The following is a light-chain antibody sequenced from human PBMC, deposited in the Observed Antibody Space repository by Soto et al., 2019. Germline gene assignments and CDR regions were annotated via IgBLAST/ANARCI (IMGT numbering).Light chain of an antibody. V-gene: IGKV1-39*01. J-gene: IGKJ4*01. Sequence: DTQMTQSPSSLSASVGDRVTITCRASQSISSYLIWYQHKPGEAPKLLIYGASSLYSGVPSRFSGSGSGTEFTLTINSLQPEDFATYYCQQSYSNPLTFGGGTKVEIK. CDR2: GAS. CDR1: QSISSY. CDR3: QQSYSNPLT.